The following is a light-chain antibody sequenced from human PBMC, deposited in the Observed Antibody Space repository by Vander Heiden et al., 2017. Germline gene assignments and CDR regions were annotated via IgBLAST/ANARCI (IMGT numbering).Light chain of an antibody. CDR1: QSISNW. CDR3: QQYNNYLFT. CDR2: DAS. J-gene: IGKJ3*01. Sequence: DIQMTQSPSTLSASVGDRVTITCRASQSISNWVAWFQQKPGKAPKLLISDASNLESGVPSRFSGSGYGTEFTLTISGLQPDDFATYYCQQYNNYLFTFGPGTKVDIK. V-gene: IGKV1-5*01.